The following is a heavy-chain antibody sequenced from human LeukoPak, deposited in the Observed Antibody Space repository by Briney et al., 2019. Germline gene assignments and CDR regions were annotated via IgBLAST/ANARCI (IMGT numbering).Heavy chain of an antibody. D-gene: IGHD4-17*01. V-gene: IGHV3-48*01. J-gene: IGHJ6*02. CDR1: GFTFSSYS. Sequence: GGSLRLSCAASGFTFSSYSMNWVRQAPGKGLEWVSYISSSSSTIYYADSVKGRFTISRDNAKNSLYLQMNSLRAEDTAVYYCARDTTVTDHVYYGMDVWGQGTTVTVSS. CDR2: ISSSSSTI. CDR3: ARDTTVTDHVYYGMDV.